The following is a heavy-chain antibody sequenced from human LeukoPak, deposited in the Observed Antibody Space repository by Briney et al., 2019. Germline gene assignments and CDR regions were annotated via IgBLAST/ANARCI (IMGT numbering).Heavy chain of an antibody. Sequence: AGGSLRLSCAASGFTFSSFVMHWVRQAPGKGLEYVSNIMPNRKRTHYGSSVKGRFTISRDNSRNTVYLQMGSLRAEDMAVYYCTRDRDGGFAFDIWGQGTMVTVSS. D-gene: IGHD5-24*01. CDR3: TRDRDGGFAFDI. CDR1: GFTFSSFV. CDR2: IMPNRKRT. J-gene: IGHJ3*02. V-gene: IGHV3-64*01.